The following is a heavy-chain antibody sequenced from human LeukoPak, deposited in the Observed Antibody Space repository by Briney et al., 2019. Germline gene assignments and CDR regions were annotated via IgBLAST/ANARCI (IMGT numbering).Heavy chain of an antibody. V-gene: IGHV3-23*01. CDR1: GFTFSSYA. CDR2: ISGSGGST. J-gene: IGHJ4*02. CDR3: AKDLPPEYSSGWWAFDY. D-gene: IGHD6-19*01. Sequence: PGGSLRLSCAASGFTFSSYAISWVRQAPGKGLEWVSAISGSGGSTYYADSVKGRFTISRDNSKNTLYLQMNSLRAEDTAVYYCAKDLPPEYSSGWWAFDYWGQGNLVTVSS.